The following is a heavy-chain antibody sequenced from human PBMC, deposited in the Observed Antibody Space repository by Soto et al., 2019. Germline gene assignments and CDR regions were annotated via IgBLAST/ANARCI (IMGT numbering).Heavy chain of an antibody. V-gene: IGHV3-74*01. CDR2: INSDGSST. Sequence: GGSLRLSCAASGFTFGNYWMHWVRQAPGKGLVWVARINSDGSSTSYADSVKGRFTISRDNAKNTLYLQMNILRAEDTAMYYCTKVISTVGGDFDSWGQGTLVTVSS. D-gene: IGHD3-16*01. J-gene: IGHJ4*02. CDR1: GFTFGNYW. CDR3: TKVISTVGGDFDS.